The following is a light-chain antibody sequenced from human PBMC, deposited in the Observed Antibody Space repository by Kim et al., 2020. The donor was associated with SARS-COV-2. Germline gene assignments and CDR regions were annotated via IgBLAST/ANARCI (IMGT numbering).Light chain of an antibody. CDR3: QTWDTGIRV. CDR2: INSDGSH. Sequence: QLVLTQSPSASASLGASVKLTCTLSSGHNNYAIAWHQQQPEKGPRYLMKINSDGSHKKGDGIPDRFSGSSSGAERYLTISSLQSEDEADYYCQTWDTGIRVFGGGTQLTVL. CDR1: SGHNNYA. V-gene: IGLV4-69*01. J-gene: IGLJ3*02.